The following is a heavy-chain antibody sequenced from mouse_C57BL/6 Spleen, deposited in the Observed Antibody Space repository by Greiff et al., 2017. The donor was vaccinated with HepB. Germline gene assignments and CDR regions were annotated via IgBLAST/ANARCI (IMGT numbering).Heavy chain of an antibody. V-gene: IGHV14-2*01. CDR3: ARMRLDSSGYVTSYAMDY. J-gene: IGHJ4*01. CDR2: IDPEDGET. Sequence: EVQLQQSGAELVKPGASVKLSCTASGFNIKDYYMHWVKQRTEQGLEWIGRIDPEDGETKYAPKFQGKATITADTSSNTAYLQLSSLTSEDTAVYYCARMRLDSSGYVTSYAMDYWGQGTSVTVSS. D-gene: IGHD3-2*02. CDR1: GFNIKDYY.